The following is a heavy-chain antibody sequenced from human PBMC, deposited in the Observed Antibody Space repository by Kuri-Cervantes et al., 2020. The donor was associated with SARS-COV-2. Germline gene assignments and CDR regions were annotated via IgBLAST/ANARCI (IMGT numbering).Heavy chain of an antibody. Sequence: GESLKISCTASGFTFGDYAMSWVRQAPGKGLEWVGFIRSKAYGGTTEYAASVKGRFTISRDDFKSIAYLQMNSLKTEDTAVYYCTTDFWSGYNSYGYWGQGTLVTVSS. D-gene: IGHD3-3*01. J-gene: IGHJ4*02. CDR1: GFTFGDYA. CDR2: IRSKAYGGTT. V-gene: IGHV3-49*04. CDR3: TTDFWSGYNSYGY.